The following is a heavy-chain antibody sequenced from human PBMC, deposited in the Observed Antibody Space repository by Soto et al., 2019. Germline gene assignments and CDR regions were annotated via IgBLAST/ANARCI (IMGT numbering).Heavy chain of an antibody. Sequence: TPSLTCTVSGGSVSSGSYYWSWIRQPPGKGLEWIGYIYYSGSTNYNPSLKSRVTISVDTSKNQFSLKLSSVTAADTAVYYCARVVAVAGTRAFDIWGQGTMVTVSS. V-gene: IGHV4-61*01. D-gene: IGHD6-19*01. CDR3: ARVVAVAGTRAFDI. CDR2: IYYSGST. J-gene: IGHJ3*02. CDR1: GGSVSSGSYY.